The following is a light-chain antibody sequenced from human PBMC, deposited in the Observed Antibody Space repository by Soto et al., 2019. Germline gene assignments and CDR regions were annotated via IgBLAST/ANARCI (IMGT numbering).Light chain of an antibody. Sequence: QAVVTQPPSTSGTPGQRVTISCSGSSSNIGSNTVNWYQHLPGTAPKVLIYSNNQRPSGVPDRFSGSKSGTSASLAISGLQSEDEADYYCAAWDDSLNGLFGGETKLTVL. V-gene: IGLV1-44*01. CDR1: SSNIGSNT. CDR2: SNN. CDR3: AAWDDSLNGL. J-gene: IGLJ2*01.